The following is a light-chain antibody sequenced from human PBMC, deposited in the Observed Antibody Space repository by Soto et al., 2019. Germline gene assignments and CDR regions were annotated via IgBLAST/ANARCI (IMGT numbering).Light chain of an antibody. Sequence: QTVVTQESSFSVSPGGTVTLTCGLISGSVSTANNPNWYRQTPGQAPRTLIYSTSTHSSGVPDRFSGSILGNKAALTITGAQADDEADYYCALFMGNGISVFGTGTNLTVL. V-gene: IGLV8-61*01. CDR3: ALFMGNGISV. CDR1: SGSVSTANN. CDR2: STS. J-gene: IGLJ1*01.